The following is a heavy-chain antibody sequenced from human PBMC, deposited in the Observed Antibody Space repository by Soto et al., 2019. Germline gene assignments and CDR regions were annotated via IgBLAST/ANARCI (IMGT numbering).Heavy chain of an antibody. CDR2: INPSGGST. J-gene: IGHJ6*02. D-gene: IGHD6-13*01. CDR1: GYTFTNYY. CDR3: ARGIAAAGYYYYGMDV. Sequence: ASVKVSCKASGYTFTNYYMHWVRQAPGQGLEWMGIINPSGGSTSYAQKFQGRVTMTRDTSTSTVYMELSSLRSEDTAVYYCARGIAAAGYYYYGMDVWGQGTTVTVSS. V-gene: IGHV1-46*01.